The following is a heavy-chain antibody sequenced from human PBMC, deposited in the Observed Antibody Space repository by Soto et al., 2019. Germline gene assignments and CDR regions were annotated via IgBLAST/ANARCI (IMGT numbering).Heavy chain of an antibody. CDR3: ARGGFLAGNWLDP. V-gene: IGHV4-59*01. D-gene: IGHD3-3*01. Sequence: QVQVQESGPGLVKPSETLSLTCTVSGGSINYYYWSWIRQPPGKGLEWIGYISYSGSTNYNPSLKSRVSISVDTSKNQFSLKLTSVTSADTAVYYCARGGFLAGNWLDPWGQGTLVTVSS. CDR1: GGSINYYY. CDR2: ISYSGST. J-gene: IGHJ5*02.